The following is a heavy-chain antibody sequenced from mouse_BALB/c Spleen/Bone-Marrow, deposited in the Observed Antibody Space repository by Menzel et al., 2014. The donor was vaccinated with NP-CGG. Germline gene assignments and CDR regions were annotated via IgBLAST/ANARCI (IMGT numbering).Heavy chain of an antibody. Sequence: VQLQQSGAELAKPGASVKMPCKASGYTFTSYWMHWVKQRPGQGLEWIGYINPSTGYTEYNQKFKDKATLTADKSSSTAYMQLSSLTSEDSAVYYCARYHYGYDGFAYWGQGTLVTVSA. CDR3: ARYHYGYDGFAY. V-gene: IGHV1-7*01. CDR1: GYTFTSYW. CDR2: INPSTGYT. D-gene: IGHD2-2*01. J-gene: IGHJ3*01.